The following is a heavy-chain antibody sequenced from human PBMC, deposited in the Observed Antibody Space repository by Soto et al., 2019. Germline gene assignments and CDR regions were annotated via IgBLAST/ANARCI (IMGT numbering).Heavy chain of an antibody. D-gene: IGHD2-15*01. CDR3: AREASRYCSGSSCYPGWFDP. V-gene: IGHV4-59*01. Sequence: SETLSLTCTVSGGSISSYYWSWIRQPPGKGLEWIGYIYYSGSTNYNPSLKSRVTISVDTSKNQFSLKLSSVTAADTAVYYCAREASRYCSGSSCYPGWFDPWGQGTLVTVSS. CDR1: GGSISSYY. J-gene: IGHJ5*02. CDR2: IYYSGST.